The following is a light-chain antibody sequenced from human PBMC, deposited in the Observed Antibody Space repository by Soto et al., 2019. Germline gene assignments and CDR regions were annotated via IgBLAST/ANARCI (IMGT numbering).Light chain of an antibody. J-gene: IGKJ1*01. CDR3: QQYGSSPQT. CDR1: QSVSSN. Sequence: EIVMTQSPDTLSVSSGERATLSCRASQSVSSNLAWYQQKPGQSPRLLIYGASSRATGIPDRFSGSGSGTDFTLTISSLEPEDFAVYFCQQYGSSPQTFGQGTKVDIK. CDR2: GAS. V-gene: IGKV3-20*01.